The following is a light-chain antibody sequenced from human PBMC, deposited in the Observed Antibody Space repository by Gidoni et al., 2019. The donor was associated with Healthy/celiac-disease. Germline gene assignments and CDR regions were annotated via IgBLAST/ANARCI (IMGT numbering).Light chain of an antibody. CDR3: QQSYSTPCS. V-gene: IGKV1-39*01. J-gene: IGKJ2*04. CDR1: QSISSY. CDR2: AAS. Sequence: DIQMTQSPSSLSASVGDRVTITCRASQSISSYLNWYQQKPGKAPKLLIYAASSLQSGVPSRFSGSGSGTDFTLTISLLQPEDFATYYCQQSYSTPCSFXXXTKLEIK.